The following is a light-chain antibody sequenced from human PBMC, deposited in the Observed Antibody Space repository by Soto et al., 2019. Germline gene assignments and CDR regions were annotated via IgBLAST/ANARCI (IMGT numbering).Light chain of an antibody. CDR2: GTN. V-gene: IGLV1-44*01. J-gene: IGLJ3*02. CDR1: SSNIGSTT. Sequence: QSVLTQPPSASGTPGQRVTISCPGSSSNIGSTTVNWYQQLPGTAPRLLIYGTNQRPSGVPDRFSGSRSGTSASLAISGLQSEDEADYYCAAWDGSLNGQVFGGGTKLTAL. CDR3: AAWDGSLNGQV.